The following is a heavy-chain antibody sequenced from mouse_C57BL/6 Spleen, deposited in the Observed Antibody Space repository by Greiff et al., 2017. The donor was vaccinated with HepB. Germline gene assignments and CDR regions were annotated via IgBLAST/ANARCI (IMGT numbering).Heavy chain of an antibody. Sequence: VQLQQSGAELVKPGASVKLSCKASGYTFTSYWMHWVKQRPGQGLEWIGMIHPNSGSTNYNEKFKSKATLTVDKSSSTAYMQLSSLTSEDSAVYYCAGGPYYYAMDYWGQGTSVTVSS. J-gene: IGHJ4*01. CDR1: GYTFTSYW. CDR3: AGGPYYYAMDY. V-gene: IGHV1-64*01. CDR2: IHPNSGST.